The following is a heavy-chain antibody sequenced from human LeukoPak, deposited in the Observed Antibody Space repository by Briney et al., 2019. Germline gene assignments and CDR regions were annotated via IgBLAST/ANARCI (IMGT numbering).Heavy chain of an antibody. Sequence: GGSLRLSCAASGFTFSSFAMSWVRQAPGKGLEWVAVISYDGSNKYYADSVKGRFTISRDNSKNTLYLRMNSLRAEDTAVYYCARRDGYNCVIDYWGQGTLVTVSS. V-gene: IGHV3-30-3*01. CDR3: ARRDGYNCVIDY. D-gene: IGHD5-24*01. CDR1: GFTFSSFA. J-gene: IGHJ4*02. CDR2: ISYDGSNK.